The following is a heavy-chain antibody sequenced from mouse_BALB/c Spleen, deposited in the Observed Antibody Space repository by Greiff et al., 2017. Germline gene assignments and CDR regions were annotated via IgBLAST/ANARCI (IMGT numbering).Heavy chain of an antibody. CDR1: GYTFSSYW. J-gene: IGHJ3*01. V-gene: IGHV1-9*01. CDR3: ARGGYYGNYAWFAY. CDR2: ILPGSGST. D-gene: IGHD2-1*01. Sequence: VQLQQSGAELMKPGASVKISCKATGYTFSSYWIEWVKQRPGHGLEWIGEILPGSGSTNYNEKFKGKATFTADTSSNTAYMQLSSLTSEDSAVYYCARGGYYGNYAWFAYWGQGTLVTVSA.